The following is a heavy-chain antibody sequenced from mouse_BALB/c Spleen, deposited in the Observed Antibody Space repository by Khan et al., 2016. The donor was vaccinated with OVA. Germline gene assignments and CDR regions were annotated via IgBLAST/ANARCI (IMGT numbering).Heavy chain of an antibody. J-gene: IGHJ3*01. D-gene: IGHD2-1*01. CDR2: ISSAATYT. Sequence: EVELVESGGGLVEPGGSLKLSCAASGFTFSTFVMSWVRQTPEKRLEWVATISSAATYTYYPDSVKGRFNIARDNAKNTLYLQMNCLRSEITAIYYCANGNYGWFAYWGQGTLVTVSA. V-gene: IGHV5-9-1*01. CDR1: GFTFSTFV. CDR3: ANGNYGWFAY.